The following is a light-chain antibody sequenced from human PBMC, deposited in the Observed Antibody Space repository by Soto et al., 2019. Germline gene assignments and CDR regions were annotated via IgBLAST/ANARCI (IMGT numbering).Light chain of an antibody. CDR2: DNI. CDR3: GTWDNSLTTMI. Sequence: QSVLTQPPSVSAAPGQTVTISCSGSSSNIGNNYVAWYQQLPGTAPKLLIYDNIKRPSGIPDRFSGSKSGTSATLAIAGLQTGDEAEYYCGTWDNSLTTMIFGGGTKLTVL. V-gene: IGLV1-51*01. CDR1: SSNIGNNY. J-gene: IGLJ2*01.